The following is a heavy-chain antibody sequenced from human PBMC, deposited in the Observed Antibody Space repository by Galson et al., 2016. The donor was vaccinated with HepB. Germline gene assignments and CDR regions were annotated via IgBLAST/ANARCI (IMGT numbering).Heavy chain of an antibody. CDR2: IGTAGDT. Sequence: SLRLSCAASGLTFSRCDMHWVRQATGKGLEWVSAIGTAGDTYYPGSVRGRFTISRENSKNSLYLQMNSLTAGDTAVYYCARGKFDCSGGTCHPYGMDVWGKGTTVTVSS. V-gene: IGHV3-13*01. CDR1: GLTFSRCD. D-gene: IGHD2-15*01. J-gene: IGHJ6*04. CDR3: ARGKFDCSGGTCHPYGMDV.